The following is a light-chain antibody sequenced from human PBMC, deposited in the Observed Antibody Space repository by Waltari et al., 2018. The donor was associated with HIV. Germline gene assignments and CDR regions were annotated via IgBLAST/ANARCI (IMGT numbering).Light chain of an antibody. J-gene: IGLJ3*02. Sequence: QAGLTQPPSVSQGLRQTATLTCTGNSDNVGNKGASWVQQHQGHPPKLLSYRNNNRPSGISERLSASRSGNTASLTITGLQPDDEADYYCSAWDSSLSVWVFGGGTKLTVL. V-gene: IGLV10-54*01. CDR1: SDNVGNKG. CDR2: RNN. CDR3: SAWDSSLSVWV.